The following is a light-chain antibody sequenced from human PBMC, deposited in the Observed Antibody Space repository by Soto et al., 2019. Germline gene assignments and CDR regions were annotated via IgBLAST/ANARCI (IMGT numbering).Light chain of an antibody. CDR2: EVS. Sequence: QSALTQPASVSGSPGQSITISCTGTTNDVGGYNYVSWYQQHPGKAPKVMIYEVSNRPSGISNRFSGSKSGNTASLTISGLQAEDEAVYYCSYYTSATILFGTGTKVTVL. CDR1: TNDVGGYNY. J-gene: IGLJ1*01. CDR3: SYYTSATIL. V-gene: IGLV2-14*01.